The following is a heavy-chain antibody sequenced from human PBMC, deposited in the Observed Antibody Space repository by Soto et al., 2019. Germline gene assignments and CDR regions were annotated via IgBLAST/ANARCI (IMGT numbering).Heavy chain of an antibody. CDR3: ASQTEGGYSYGYFDY. CDR2: IYYSGST. J-gene: IGHJ4*02. D-gene: IGHD5-18*01. Sequence: SETLSLTCTVSGGSISSSSYYWGWIRQPPGKGLEGIGSIYYSGSTYYNPSLKSRVTISVDTSKNQFSLKLSSVTAADTAVYYCASQTEGGYSYGYFDYWGQGTLVTVS. CDR1: GGSISSSSYY. V-gene: IGHV4-39*01.